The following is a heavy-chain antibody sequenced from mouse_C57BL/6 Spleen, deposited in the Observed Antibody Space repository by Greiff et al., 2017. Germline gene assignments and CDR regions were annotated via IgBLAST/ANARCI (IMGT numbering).Heavy chain of an antibody. J-gene: IGHJ4*01. Sequence: EVQLQESEGGLVQPGSSMKLSCTASGFTFSDYYMAWVRQVPEQGLEWVANINYDGSSTYYLDSLKSRFIISRDNAKNILYLQMSSLKSEDTATYYCARETYYCGSSYDAMDYWGQGTSVTVSS. CDR1: GFTFSDYY. CDR3: ARETYYCGSSYDAMDY. D-gene: IGHD1-1*01. V-gene: IGHV5-16*01. CDR2: INYDGSST.